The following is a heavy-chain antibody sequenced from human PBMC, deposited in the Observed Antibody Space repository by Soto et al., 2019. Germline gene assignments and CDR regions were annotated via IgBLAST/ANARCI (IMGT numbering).Heavy chain of an antibody. CDR1: GFILSRYG. D-gene: IGHD2-15*01. CDR3: VRDIEVVVARDWYFDL. Sequence: QVQLVESGGGVVQPGRSLRLSCAASGFILSRYGMHWVRQAPGKGLEWVAVIWDDGKKEYYAEYVKGRFNISRDQSKNTIYLQMNSLRAEDTAVYYCVRDIEVVVARDWYFDLWGRGTLVTVSS. V-gene: IGHV3-33*01. CDR2: IWDDGKKE. J-gene: IGHJ2*01.